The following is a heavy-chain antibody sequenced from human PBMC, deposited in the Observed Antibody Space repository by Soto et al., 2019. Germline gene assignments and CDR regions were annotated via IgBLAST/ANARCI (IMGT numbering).Heavy chain of an antibody. V-gene: IGHV4-34*01. CDR2: INHSGST. CDR3: ARGRSWNGMDV. D-gene: IGHD6-13*01. CDR1: GGSFSGYY. J-gene: IGHJ6*02. Sequence: QVQLQQWGAGLLKPSETLSLTCAVYGGSFSGYYWSWIRQPPGKGLEWIGEINHSGSTKYNPSLKSRVIISGDPSTRQFSLRLSSVTAADTAVYYCARGRSWNGMDVWGQGTTVTVSS.